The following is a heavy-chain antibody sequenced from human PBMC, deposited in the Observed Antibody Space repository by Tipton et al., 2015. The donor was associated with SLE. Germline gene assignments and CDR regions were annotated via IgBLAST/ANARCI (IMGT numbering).Heavy chain of an antibody. CDR1: GGSISSYY. V-gene: IGHV4-59*12. CDR3: ARIARRTYFDL. Sequence: TLSLTCTVSGGSISSYYWSWIRQPPGKGLEWIGYIYNSGSTRYNPSLKSRVTISVDTSKNQFSLKLSSVTTADTAVYYCARIARRTYFDLWGRGTLVTVSS. CDR2: IYNSGST. D-gene: IGHD2-8*01. J-gene: IGHJ2*01.